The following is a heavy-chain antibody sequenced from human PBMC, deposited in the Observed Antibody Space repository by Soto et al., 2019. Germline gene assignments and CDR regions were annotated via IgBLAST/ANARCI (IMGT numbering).Heavy chain of an antibody. Sequence: GESLKISCKASGYSFTNYWIGWVRQMPGKGLEWMGVIYPGDSDTKYSPSFQGQVTISADKSISTAYLQWSSLKASDTAMYCSGGSCYSVGVWFDPWGQGTLVTVSS. CDR1: GYSFTNYW. CDR2: IYPGDSDT. CDR3: GGSCYSVGVWFDP. D-gene: IGHD2-15*01. V-gene: IGHV5-51*01. J-gene: IGHJ5*02.